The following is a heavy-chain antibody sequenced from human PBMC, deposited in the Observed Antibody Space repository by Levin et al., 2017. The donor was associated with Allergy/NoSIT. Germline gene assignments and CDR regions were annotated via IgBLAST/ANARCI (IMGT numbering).Heavy chain of an antibody. D-gene: IGHD2-15*01. CDR1: GGSISSNY. J-gene: IGHJ5*02. V-gene: IGHV4-59*08. CDR3: ARQSGFCTGSNCYLFWFDT. Sequence: SETLSLTCSVSGGSISSNYWTWIRQPPGKGLQWIGSISYSGSTNYNPSLKSRVSISVDTSKNQFSLTLSSVTAADSAVYYCARQSGFCTGSNCYLFWFDTWGQGTLVTVSS. CDR2: ISYSGST.